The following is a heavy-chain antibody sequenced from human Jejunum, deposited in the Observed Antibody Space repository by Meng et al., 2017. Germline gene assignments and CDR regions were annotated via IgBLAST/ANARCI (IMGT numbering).Heavy chain of an antibody. J-gene: IGHJ4*02. CDR3: ARLEYSGYDRTFDH. V-gene: IGHV3-7*01. Sequence: GESLKISCAASGFTFSNYWMSWVRQAPGRGLEWVANIRQDGSEKYYVDSVKGRFTVSRDNAKNSLYLQLSSLRDEDTAVYYCARLEYSGYDRTFDHWGQGSLVTVSS. D-gene: IGHD5-12*01. CDR1: GFTFSNYW. CDR2: IRQDGSEK.